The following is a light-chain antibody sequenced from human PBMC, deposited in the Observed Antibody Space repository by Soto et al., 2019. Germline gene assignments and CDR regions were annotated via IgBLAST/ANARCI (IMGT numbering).Light chain of an antibody. Sequence: EIQRTQSPSSVSASVGDRVTITCRASQGISSWLAWYQQKPGKAPRLLIYAASSLQSGVPSRFSRNGSGTDFNLIISSLQTEDCATYYGQQAYSFPITFGQVTRREI. CDR2: AAS. CDR3: QQAYSFPIT. V-gene: IGKV1-12*01. CDR1: QGISSW. J-gene: IGKJ5*01.